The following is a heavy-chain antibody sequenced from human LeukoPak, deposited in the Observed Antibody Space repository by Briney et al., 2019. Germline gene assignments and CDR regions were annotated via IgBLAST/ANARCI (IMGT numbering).Heavy chain of an antibody. CDR1: GYTFTGYY. V-gene: IGHV1-69*04. CDR3: ARARPYYYDSSGFDAFDI. CDR2: IIPILGIA. D-gene: IGHD3-22*01. Sequence: GASVKVSCKASGYTFTGYYMHWVRQAPGQGLEWMGRIIPILGIANYAQKFQGRVTITADKSTSTAYMELSSLRSEDTAVYYCARARPYYYDSSGFDAFDIWGQGTMVTVSS. J-gene: IGHJ3*02.